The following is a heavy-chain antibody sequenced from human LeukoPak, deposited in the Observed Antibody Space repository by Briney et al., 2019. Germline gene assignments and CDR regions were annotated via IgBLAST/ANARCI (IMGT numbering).Heavy chain of an antibody. CDR1: GGSFSGYY. V-gene: IGHV4-34*01. J-gene: IGHJ6*02. Sequence: PSETLSLTCAVYGGSFSGYYWSWIRQPPGKGLEWIGEINHSGSTNYNPSLKSRVTISVDTSKNQFSLKLSFVTAADTAVYYCAREPRVVVHYGMDVWGQGTTVTVSS. D-gene: IGHD2-21*01. CDR2: INHSGST. CDR3: AREPRVVVHYGMDV.